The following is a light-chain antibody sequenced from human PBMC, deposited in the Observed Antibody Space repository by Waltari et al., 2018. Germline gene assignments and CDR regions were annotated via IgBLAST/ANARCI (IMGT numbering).Light chain of an antibody. CDR1: SSDVGGYNL. V-gene: IGLV2-23*01. CDR3: CSYAGSSTPNWV. Sequence: QSALTQPASVSGSPGPSITISCTGTSSDVGGYNLVSWYQQHPGKAPKLMIYEGSKRPSGVSNRFSGSKSGNTASLTISGLQAEDEADYYCCSYAGSSTPNWVFGGGTKLTVL. CDR2: EGS. J-gene: IGLJ3*02.